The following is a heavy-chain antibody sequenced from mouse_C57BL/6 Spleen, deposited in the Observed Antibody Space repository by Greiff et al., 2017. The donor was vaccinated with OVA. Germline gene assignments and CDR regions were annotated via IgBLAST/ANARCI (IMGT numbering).Heavy chain of an antibody. D-gene: IGHD4-1*01. CDR2: ISSGSSTI. CDR1: GFTFSDYG. V-gene: IGHV5-17*01. CDR3: ARKELGRGFAV. Sequence: EVKLMESGGGLVKPGGSLKLSCAASGFTFSDYGMHWVRQAPEKGLEWVAYISSGSSTIYYADTVKGRFTISRDTAKNTLFLQITSLRAEDTAMYYCARKELGRGFAVWGQGTLVTVSA. J-gene: IGHJ3*01.